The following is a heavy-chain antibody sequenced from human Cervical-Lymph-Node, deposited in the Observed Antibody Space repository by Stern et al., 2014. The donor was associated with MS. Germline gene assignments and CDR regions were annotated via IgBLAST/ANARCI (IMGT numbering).Heavy chain of an antibody. Sequence: QVTLRESGPTLVKPTQTLTLTCTFSGFSFSTSGVGVGWIRQPPGRALECLAVIYWDDDEHYNPSLKSRLTISKHTSKNQVILTLTNMAPVDTATYYCVHGPSASDSDGYYYGFDSWGQGTLVTVSP. CDR3: VHGPSASDSDGYYYGFDS. CDR1: GFSFSTSGVG. V-gene: IGHV2-5*02. D-gene: IGHD3-22*01. CDR2: IYWDDDE. J-gene: IGHJ4*02.